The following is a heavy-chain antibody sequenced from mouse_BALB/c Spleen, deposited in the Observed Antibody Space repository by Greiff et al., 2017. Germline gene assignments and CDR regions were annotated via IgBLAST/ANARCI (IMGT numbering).Heavy chain of an antibody. Sequence: EVKLQESGPGLVKPSQSLSLTCSVTGYSITSGYYWNWIRQFPGNKLEWMGYISYDGSNNYNPSLKNRISITRDTSKNQFFLKLNSVTTEDTATYYCARDLSYYGSSFWFAYWGQGTLVTVSA. D-gene: IGHD1-1*01. CDR3: ARDLSYYGSSFWFAY. CDR2: ISYDGSN. CDR1: GYSITSGYY. J-gene: IGHJ3*01. V-gene: IGHV3-6*02.